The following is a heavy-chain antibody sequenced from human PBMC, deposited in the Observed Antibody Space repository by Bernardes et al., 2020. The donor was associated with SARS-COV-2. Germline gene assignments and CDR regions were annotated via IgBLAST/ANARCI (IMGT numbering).Heavy chain of an antibody. CDR3: VKEGMERHFNFDF. J-gene: IGHJ4*02. D-gene: IGHD1-1*01. CDR1: GYSFSSYG. V-gene: IGHV1-18*01. Sequence: ASVKVSCKASGYSFSSYGIIWVRQAPGQGLEWMGWISAYNGNIEYAQKFQGRVTMTTDTSANTGYMDLRSLRSDDTALYYCVKEGMERHFNFDFWGQGTLVTVSS. CDR2: ISAYNGNI.